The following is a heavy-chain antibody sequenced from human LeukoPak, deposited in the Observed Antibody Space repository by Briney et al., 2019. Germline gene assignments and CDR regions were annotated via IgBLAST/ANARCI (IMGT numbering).Heavy chain of an antibody. V-gene: IGHV1-69*04. Sequence: GASVKVSCKASGGTFNSYAISWVRQAPGQGLEWMGRIIPILGIANYAQKFQGRVTITADKSTSTAYMELSSLRSEDTAVYYCARDLGVEQWLVGPLDYWGQGTLVTVSS. D-gene: IGHD6-19*01. CDR2: IIPILGIA. J-gene: IGHJ4*02. CDR1: GGTFNSYA. CDR3: ARDLGVEQWLVGPLDY.